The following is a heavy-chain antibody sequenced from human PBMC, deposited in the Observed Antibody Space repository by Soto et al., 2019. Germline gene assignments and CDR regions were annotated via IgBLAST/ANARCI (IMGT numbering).Heavy chain of an antibody. Sequence: EVQLVESGGGLVKPGGSLRLSCAASGFTFSSYSMNWVRQAPGKGLEWVSSISSSSSYIYYADSVKGRFTISRDNAKNSLYLQMNSLRAEDTAVYYCARKMAAAIDAFDIWGQGTMVTASS. CDR1: GFTFSSYS. CDR2: ISSSSSYI. CDR3: ARKMAAAIDAFDI. D-gene: IGHD6-25*01. V-gene: IGHV3-21*01. J-gene: IGHJ3*02.